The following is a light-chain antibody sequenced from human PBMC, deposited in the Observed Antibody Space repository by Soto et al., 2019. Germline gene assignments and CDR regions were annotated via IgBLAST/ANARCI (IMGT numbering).Light chain of an antibody. CDR3: QSADSSGTVV. Sequence: SYELTQPPSVSVSPGQTARITCSGDALPKQYAYWYQQKPGQAPVLVIYKDSERTSGIPERFSGSSSGTTVTLTISGVQAEDEADDYCQSADSSGTVVFGGGTTLTVL. J-gene: IGLJ2*01. CDR2: KDS. CDR1: ALPKQY. V-gene: IGLV3-25*03.